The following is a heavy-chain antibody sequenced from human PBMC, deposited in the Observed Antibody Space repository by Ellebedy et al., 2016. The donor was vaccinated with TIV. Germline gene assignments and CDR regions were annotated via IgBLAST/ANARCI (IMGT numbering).Heavy chain of an antibody. D-gene: IGHD5-18*01. CDR1: GGTFSSYA. CDR3: ARAGYTAMVFGVDP. Sequence: AASVKVSCKASGGTFSSYAISWVRQAPGQGLEWMGRIIPILGIANYAQKFQGRVTMTEDTSTDTAYMELSSLRSEDTAVYYCARAGYTAMVFGVDPWGQGTLVTVSS. J-gene: IGHJ5*02. CDR2: IIPILGIA. V-gene: IGHV1-69*04.